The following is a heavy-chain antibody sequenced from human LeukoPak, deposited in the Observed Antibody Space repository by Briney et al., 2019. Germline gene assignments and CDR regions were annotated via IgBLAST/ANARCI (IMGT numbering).Heavy chain of an antibody. CDR3: VRDRGTYRPIDY. J-gene: IGHJ4*02. D-gene: IGHD1-26*01. CDR2: IDGSGAPT. Sequence: PGGSLRLSCAASGFTFSDYYMSWIRQAPGKGLEWVSYIDGSGAPTYYADSVKGRFTISRDNAQNSLYLQMNSLRAEDTAIYYCVRDRGTYRPIDYWGQGTLVTVSS. CDR1: GFTFSDYY. V-gene: IGHV3-11*01.